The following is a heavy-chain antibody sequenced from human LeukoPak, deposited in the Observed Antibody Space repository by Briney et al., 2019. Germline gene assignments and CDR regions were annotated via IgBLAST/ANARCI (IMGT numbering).Heavy chain of an antibody. V-gene: IGHV4-28*03. D-gene: IGHD2-8*01. CDR3: ARDVSESTFDY. J-gene: IGHJ4*02. Sequence: PSETLSLTCVVSGSSINSSNWWGWIRQPPGKGLEWIGYIYYSGTTYYNPSLKSRLTISVDTSKNQFSLKLSSVTAADTAVYYCARDVSESTFDYWGQGTLVTVSS. CDR2: IYYSGTT. CDR1: GSSINSSNW.